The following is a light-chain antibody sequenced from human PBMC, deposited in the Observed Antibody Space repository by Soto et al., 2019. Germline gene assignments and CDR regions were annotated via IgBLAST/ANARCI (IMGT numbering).Light chain of an antibody. Sequence: EIVMTQSPATLSVSPGERATLYFSASQSVSSNLAWYQQKPGQAPRLLIYAASSRATGIPDRFSGSGSGTDFTLTISRLEPEDFAVYYCQQYGSSPITFGQGTRLEIK. V-gene: IGKV3-20*01. CDR3: QQYGSSPIT. CDR2: AAS. J-gene: IGKJ5*01. CDR1: QSVSSN.